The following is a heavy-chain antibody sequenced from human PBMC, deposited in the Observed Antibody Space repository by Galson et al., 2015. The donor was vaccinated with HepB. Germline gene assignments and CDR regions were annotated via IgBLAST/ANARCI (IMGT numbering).Heavy chain of an antibody. D-gene: IGHD3-10*01. J-gene: IGHJ4*02. CDR2: INWNSSTI. CDR3: AKDMSRGFTLFSGIDS. Sequence: SLRLSCAASGFTFDDSTMHWVRQAPGKGLEWVSGINWNSSTIGYADSVKGRFTISRVNARNSLYLQMNSLRTEDTALYYCAKDMSRGFTLFSGIDSWGQGTLVAVSS. CDR1: GFTFDDST. V-gene: IGHV3-9*01.